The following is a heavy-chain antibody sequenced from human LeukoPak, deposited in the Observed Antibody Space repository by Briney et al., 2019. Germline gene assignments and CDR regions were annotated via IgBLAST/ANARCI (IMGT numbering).Heavy chain of an antibody. J-gene: IGHJ4*02. CDR1: GFTFSSYG. V-gene: IGHV3-30*02. CDR2: IRYDGSNK. Sequence: GGSLRLSCAASGFTFSSYGMHWVRQAPGKGLEWVAFIRYDGSNKYYADSVKGRFTISRDNSKNTLYLQMNSLRAEDTAVYYCARDLSGIAGYTYGRGIDYWGQGTLVTVSS. D-gene: IGHD5-18*01. CDR3: ARDLSGIAGYTYGRGIDY.